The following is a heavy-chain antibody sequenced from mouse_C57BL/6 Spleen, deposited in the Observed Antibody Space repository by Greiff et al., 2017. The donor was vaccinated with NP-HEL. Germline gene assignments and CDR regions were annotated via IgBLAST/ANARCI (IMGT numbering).Heavy chain of an antibody. J-gene: IGHJ1*03. CDR1: GFTFSSYA. D-gene: IGHD2-3*01. CDR2: ISDGGSYT. Sequence: DVQLVESGGGLVKPGGSLKLSCAASGFTFSSYAMSWVRQTPEKRLEWVATISDGGSYTYYPDNVKGRFTISRDNAKNNLYLQMSHLKSEDTAMYYGARDRPYDYGYFDVWGTGTTVTVSS. CDR3: ARDRPYDYGYFDV. V-gene: IGHV5-4*01.